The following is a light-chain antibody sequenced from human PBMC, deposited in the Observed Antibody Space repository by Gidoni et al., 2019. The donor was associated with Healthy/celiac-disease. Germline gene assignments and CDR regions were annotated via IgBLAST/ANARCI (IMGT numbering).Light chain of an antibody. CDR2: QDN. CDR1: KLGDKY. CDR3: QAWDSRGVV. V-gene: IGLV3-1*01. J-gene: IGLJ2*01. Sequence: SYELTQPPPVSVSPGQTASITCSGDKLGDKYACWYQQKPGQSPVLVMYQDNKRPSGIPERFSGSSSGNTATLTISGTQAMDEADYYCQAWDSRGVVFGGGTKLTVL.